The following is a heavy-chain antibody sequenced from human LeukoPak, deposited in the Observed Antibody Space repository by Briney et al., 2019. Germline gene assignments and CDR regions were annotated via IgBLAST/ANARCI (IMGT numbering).Heavy chain of an antibody. V-gene: IGHV3-23*01. Sequence: GGSLRLSCAASGFTFSTYAMSWVRQAPGKGLEWVSVVSGTGGRTYYADSVKGRFTISRDNSKNALYLQMNSLRAEDTALYYCVKASSSSPQYNWFDAWGQGTLVTVSS. D-gene: IGHD6-6*01. CDR1: GFTFSTYA. J-gene: IGHJ5*02. CDR2: VSGTGGRT. CDR3: VKASSSSPQYNWFDA.